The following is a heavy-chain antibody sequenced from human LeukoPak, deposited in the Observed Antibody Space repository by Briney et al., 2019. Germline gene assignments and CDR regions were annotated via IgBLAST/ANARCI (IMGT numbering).Heavy chain of an antibody. D-gene: IGHD3-16*01. CDR1: GYTFTGYY. V-gene: IGHV1-2*02. CDR3: ARDHYYDNTGSHAFDI. CDR2: INPNSGGT. Sequence: ASVKVSCKASGYTFTGYYMHWVRQAPGQGLEWMGWINPNSGGTNYAQKFQGRVTMTRDTSISTAYMELSSLNSADTAVYHCARDHYYDNTGSHAFDIWGQGTMVTVSS. J-gene: IGHJ3*02.